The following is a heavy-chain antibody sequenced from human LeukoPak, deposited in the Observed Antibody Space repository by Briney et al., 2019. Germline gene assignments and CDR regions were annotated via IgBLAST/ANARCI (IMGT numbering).Heavy chain of an antibody. CDR3: AKGAGGFSYYNWFDP. CDR1: GYSISSGYF. V-gene: IGHV4-38-2*02. CDR2: IYYSGTT. D-gene: IGHD5-18*01. Sequence: SETLSLTCTVSGYSISSGYFWGWIRPPPGKGLEWIGSIYYSGTTHYNPSLESRVTISVDTSKNQFSLKLASVTAADTATYYCAKGAGGFSYYNWFDPWGQGTLVTVSS. J-gene: IGHJ5*02.